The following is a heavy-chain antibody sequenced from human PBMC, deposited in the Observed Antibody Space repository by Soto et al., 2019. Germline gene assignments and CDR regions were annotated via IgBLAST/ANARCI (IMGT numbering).Heavy chain of an antibody. CDR2: IIPIFGTA. Sequence: QVQLVQSGAEVKKPGSSVKVSCKASGGTFRSYAISWVRQAPGKGLEWMGGIIPIFGTANYAQKFQGRVTITADESTSTAYMELSSLRSEDTAVYYCARQPRYCSGGSCYTGGFDYWGQGTLVPVSS. CDR3: ARQPRYCSGGSCYTGGFDY. D-gene: IGHD2-15*01. J-gene: IGHJ4*02. V-gene: IGHV1-69*01. CDR1: GGTFRSYA.